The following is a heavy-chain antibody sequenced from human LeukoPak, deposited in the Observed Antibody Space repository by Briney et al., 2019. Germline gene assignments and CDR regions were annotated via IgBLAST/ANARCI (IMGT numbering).Heavy chain of an antibody. J-gene: IGHJ4*02. D-gene: IGHD6-13*01. Sequence: GGSLRLSCAASGFTLSSYSMNWVRQAPGKGLEWVSSISSSSSYIYYADSVKGRFTISRDNAKNSLYLQMNSLRAEDTAVYYCARGSTGYSSSWYPEFEYWGQGTLVTVSS. CDR3: ARGSTGYSSSWYPEFEY. CDR1: GFTLSSYS. V-gene: IGHV3-21*01. CDR2: ISSSSSYI.